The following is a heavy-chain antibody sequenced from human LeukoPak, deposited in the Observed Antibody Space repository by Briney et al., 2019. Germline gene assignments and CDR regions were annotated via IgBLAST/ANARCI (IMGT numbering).Heavy chain of an antibody. D-gene: IGHD5-12*01. J-gene: IGHJ4*02. CDR3: ARDRGPYSGYDSYYFDY. V-gene: IGHV4-31*03. Sequence: PSETLSLTCTVSGGSISSGGYYWSWIRQHPGKGLEWIGYICYSGSTYYNPSLKSRVTISVDTSKNQFSLKLSSVTAADTAVYYCARDRGPYSGYDSYYFDYWGQGTLVTVSS. CDR2: ICYSGST. CDR1: GGSISSGGYY.